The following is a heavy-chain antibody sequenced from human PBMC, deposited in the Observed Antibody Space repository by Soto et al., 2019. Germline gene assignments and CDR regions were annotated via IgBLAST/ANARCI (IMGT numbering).Heavy chain of an antibody. D-gene: IGHD2-15*01. CDR3: AAPKPSRYCSGGSCSYNFDY. Sequence: GASVKVSCKASGYTLTSYDINWVRQATGQGLEWMGWMNPNSGNTGYAQKFQGRVTMTRNTSISTAYMELSSLRSEDTAVYYCAAPKPSRYCSGGSCSYNFDYWGQGTLVTVSS. J-gene: IGHJ4*02. CDR1: GYTLTSYD. CDR2: MNPNSGNT. V-gene: IGHV1-8*01.